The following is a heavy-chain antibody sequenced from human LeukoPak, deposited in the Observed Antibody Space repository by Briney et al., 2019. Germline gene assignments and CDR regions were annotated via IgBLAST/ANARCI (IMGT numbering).Heavy chain of an antibody. Sequence: PSETLSLTCTVSGGSISSYYWSWIRQPAGKGLEWIWRIYTSGSTNYNPSLKSRVTMSVDTSKNQFSLKLSSVTAADTAVYYCARDYDFWSGYGSYYMDVWGKGTTVTVSS. J-gene: IGHJ6*03. V-gene: IGHV4-4*07. CDR3: ARDYDFWSGYGSYYMDV. CDR1: GGSISSYY. CDR2: IYTSGST. D-gene: IGHD3-3*01.